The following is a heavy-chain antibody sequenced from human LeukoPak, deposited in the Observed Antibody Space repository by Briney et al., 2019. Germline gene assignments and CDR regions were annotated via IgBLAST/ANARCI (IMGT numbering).Heavy chain of an antibody. CDR1: GFTFSSYS. CDR3: ARTYYASGGYYNSYDDAFDI. J-gene: IGHJ3*02. D-gene: IGHD3-10*01. V-gene: IGHV3-21*01. Sequence: PGGSLRLSCAASGFTFSSYSMNWVRQAPGKGLEWVSSISSSSSYIYYADSVKGRFTISRDNAKNSLYLQMNSLRAEDTAVYYCARTYYASGGYYNSYDDAFDIWGQGTLVTVSS. CDR2: ISSSSSYI.